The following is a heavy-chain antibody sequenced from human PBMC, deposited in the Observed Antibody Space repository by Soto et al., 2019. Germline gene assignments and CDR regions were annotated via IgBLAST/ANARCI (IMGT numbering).Heavy chain of an antibody. V-gene: IGHV3-23*01. D-gene: IGHD2-2*01. CDR3: AKTFLARYCSSSICYDPADYFDY. J-gene: IGHJ4*01. Sequence: EVQLLESGGGLLQPGGSLRLSCAASGFTFNNYAMSWVRQAPGKGLEWVSSINNGGDNIYYADSVKGRFTISRDNSKSTLYLQMNSLRAEDTAVYYCAKTFLARYCSSSICYDPADYFDYWGRNPGHRLL. CDR2: INNGGDNI. CDR1: GFTFNNYA.